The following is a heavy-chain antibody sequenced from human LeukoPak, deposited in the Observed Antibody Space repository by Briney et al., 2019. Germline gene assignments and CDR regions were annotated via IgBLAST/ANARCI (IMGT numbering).Heavy chain of an antibody. CDR2: INHSGST. J-gene: IGHJ4*02. CDR3: ARGRLYYDILTRTRYFDY. Sequence: SETLSLTCAVYGGSFSDYYWSWIRQSPGKGLEWIGDINHSGSTYYNPSLKSRVTISVDTSMNQISLELSSVSAADTAVYYCARGRLYYDILTRTRYFDYWGQGTLVTVSS. CDR1: GGSFSDYY. D-gene: IGHD3-9*01. V-gene: IGHV4-34*01.